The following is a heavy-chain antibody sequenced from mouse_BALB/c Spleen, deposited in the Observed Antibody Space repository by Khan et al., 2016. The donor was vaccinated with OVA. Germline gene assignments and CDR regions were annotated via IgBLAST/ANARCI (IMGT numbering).Heavy chain of an antibody. J-gene: IGHJ2*01. V-gene: IGHV1-7*01. CDR1: GYTFTTYW. Sequence: QVRLQQSGAELAKPGASVKMSCKASGYTFTTYWMHWVNQRPGQGLEWIGYIIPTSGYTDYNEKFKDRATLSADKSSSTAYMQLSSLTSEDSAVYYCTRDRIDYWGQGTTLTVSS. CDR3: TRDRIDY. CDR2: IIPTSGYT.